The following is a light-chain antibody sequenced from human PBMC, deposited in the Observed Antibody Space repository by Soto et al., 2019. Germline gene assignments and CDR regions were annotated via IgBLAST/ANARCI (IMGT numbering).Light chain of an antibody. J-gene: IGKJ4*01. CDR2: KAS. CDR3: QQYYNTPLT. CDR1: QTISSW. Sequence: DIQMTQSPSTLSGSVGDRVTITCRASQTISSWLAWYQQKPGKAPKLLIYKASTLKSGVPSRFSGSGSGTEFTLTISSLQAEDVAVYYCQQYYNTPLTFGGGTKVDIK. V-gene: IGKV1-5*03.